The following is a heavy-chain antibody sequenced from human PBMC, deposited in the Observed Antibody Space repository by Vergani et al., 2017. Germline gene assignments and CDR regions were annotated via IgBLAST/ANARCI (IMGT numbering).Heavy chain of an antibody. CDR1: GSSISSGGYS. CDR3: ARFVVAVDYFDY. CDR2: IYHSGST. Sequence: QLQLQESGSGLVKPSQTLSLTCAVSGSSISSGGYSWSWIRQPPGKGLEWIGYIYHSGSTYYNPSLRSRVTISVDRSKNQFSLKLSSVTAADTAVYYCARFVVAVDYFDYWGQGTLVTVSS. J-gene: IGHJ4*02. D-gene: IGHD2-15*01. V-gene: IGHV4-30-2*01.